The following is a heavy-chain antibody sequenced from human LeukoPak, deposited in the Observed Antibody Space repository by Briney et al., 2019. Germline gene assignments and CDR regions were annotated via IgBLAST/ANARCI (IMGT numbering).Heavy chain of an antibody. V-gene: IGHV3-48*01. J-gene: IGHJ6*03. CDR3: ARALGYCSSTSCYRYMDV. D-gene: IGHD2-2*01. CDR2: ISSSSSTI. CDR1: GFTFSSYS. Sequence: GGSLRLSCAASGFTFSSYSMNWVRQAPGKGLEWVSYISSSSSTIYYADSVKGRFTISRDNAKNSLYLQMNSLRAEDTAVYYCARALGYCSSTSCYRYMDVWGKGTTVTVSS.